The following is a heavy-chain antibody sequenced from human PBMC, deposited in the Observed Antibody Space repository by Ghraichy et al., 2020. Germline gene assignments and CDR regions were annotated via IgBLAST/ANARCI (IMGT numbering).Heavy chain of an antibody. J-gene: IGHJ5*02. Sequence: SETLSLTCAVYGGSFSGYYWSWIRQPPRKGLEWIGEINHSGSTNYNPSLKSRVTISVDTSKNQFSLKLSSVTAADTAVYYCARDTLAVLTGMVRGFYPWGQGTLVTVSS. V-gene: IGHV4-34*01. D-gene: IGHD3-10*01. CDR1: GGSFSGYY. CDR3: ARDTLAVLTGMVRGFYP. CDR2: INHSGST.